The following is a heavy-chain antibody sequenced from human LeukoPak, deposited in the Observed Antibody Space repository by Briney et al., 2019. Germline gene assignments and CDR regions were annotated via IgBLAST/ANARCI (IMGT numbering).Heavy chain of an antibody. CDR3: ARSDGYGLVDI. V-gene: IGHV4-4*02. CDR2: IYHSGNT. CDR1: GFTFSSYAM. Sequence: GSLRLSCAASGFTFSSYAMNWVRQAPGKGLEWIGEIYHSGNTNYNPSLKSRVTISIDKSKNQFSLNLSSVTAADTAVYYCARSDGYGLVDIWGQGTMVTVSS. J-gene: IGHJ3*02. D-gene: IGHD3-10*01.